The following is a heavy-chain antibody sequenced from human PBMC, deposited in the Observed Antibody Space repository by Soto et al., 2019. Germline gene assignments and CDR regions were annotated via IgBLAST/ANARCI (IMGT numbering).Heavy chain of an antibody. V-gene: IGHV3-7*05. CDR2: IKPDGSET. J-gene: IGHJ5*02. CDR3: ASGIDP. CDR1: GFMFSDSW. Sequence: EAQLVESGGDSVQPGGALRLSCAASGFMFSDSWVNGVRQAPGKGLEWVANIKPDGSETAYVDSVKGRFTISRDNAKKFLYLQVNSLRVDDTAVYYCASGIDPWGQGTLVTVSS.